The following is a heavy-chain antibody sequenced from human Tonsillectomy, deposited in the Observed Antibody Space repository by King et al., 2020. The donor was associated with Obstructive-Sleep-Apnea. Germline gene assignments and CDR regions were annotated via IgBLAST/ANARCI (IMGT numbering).Heavy chain of an antibody. Sequence: QLQESGPGLVKPSETLSLTCTVSGGSISSSSYYWGWIRQPPGKGLEWIGSIYYSGSTYYNPSLKSRVTISVDTSKNQFSLKLSSVTAADTAVYYCAGRRDSYYYDSSGYYWPYNCFDPWGQGPLAPVSS. CDR3: AGRRDSYYYDSSGYYWPYNCFDP. V-gene: IGHV4-39*07. CDR1: GGSISSSSYY. CDR2: IYYSGST. D-gene: IGHD3-22*01. J-gene: IGHJ5*02.